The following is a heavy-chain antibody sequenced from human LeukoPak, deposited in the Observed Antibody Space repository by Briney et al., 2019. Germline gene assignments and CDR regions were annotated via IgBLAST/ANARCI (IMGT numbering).Heavy chain of an antibody. Sequence: SETLSLTCTVSGGSISSYYWSWIRQPPGKGLEWIGYIYYSGSTNYNPSLKSRVTISVDTSKNQFSLKLSSVTAADTAVYYCARAGPDGDYVYWGQGTLVTVSS. CDR1: GGSISSYY. CDR2: IYYSGST. D-gene: IGHD4-17*01. V-gene: IGHV4-59*01. J-gene: IGHJ4*02. CDR3: ARAGPDGDYVY.